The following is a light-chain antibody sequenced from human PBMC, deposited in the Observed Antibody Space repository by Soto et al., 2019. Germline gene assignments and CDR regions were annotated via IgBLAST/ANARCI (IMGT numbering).Light chain of an antibody. Sequence: QSALTQPASVSGSPGQSITISCTGTSSDITNYNFVSWYQQHPGKAPKLMIYEVSNRPSGVSNRFSGFKSGNRASLAISGLQAEDEVDYYCSSYTSSNTWVFGGGTKLTVL. CDR2: EVS. V-gene: IGLV2-14*01. CDR3: SSYTSSNTWV. CDR1: SSDITNYNF. J-gene: IGLJ3*02.